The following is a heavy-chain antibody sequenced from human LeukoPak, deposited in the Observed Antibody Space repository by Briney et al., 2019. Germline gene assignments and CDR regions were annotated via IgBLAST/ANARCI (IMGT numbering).Heavy chain of an antibody. Sequence: SETLSLTCTVSGGSISSGGYYWSWIRQHPGKGLEWIGYIYYSGGTYYNPSLKSRVTISVDTSKNQFSLKLSSVTAADTAVYYCARVGYGDRWLRFGRYNWFDPWGQGTLVTVSS. V-gene: IGHV4-31*03. D-gene: IGHD5-12*01. CDR1: GGSISSGGYY. CDR3: ARVGYGDRWLRFGRYNWFDP. J-gene: IGHJ5*02. CDR2: IYYSGGT.